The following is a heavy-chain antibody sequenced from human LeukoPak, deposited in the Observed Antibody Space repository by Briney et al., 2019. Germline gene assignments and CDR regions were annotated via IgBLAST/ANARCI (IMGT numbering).Heavy chain of an antibody. Sequence: SETLSLTCTVSGGSISSYYWGWIRQPAGKGLEWIGRIYTSGSTNYNPSLKSRVTISVDTSKNQFSLKLSSVTAADTAVYYCARSSGWYPDFDYWGQGTLVTVSS. D-gene: IGHD6-19*01. J-gene: IGHJ4*02. CDR2: IYTSGST. CDR1: GGSISSYY. CDR3: ARSSGWYPDFDY. V-gene: IGHV4-4*07.